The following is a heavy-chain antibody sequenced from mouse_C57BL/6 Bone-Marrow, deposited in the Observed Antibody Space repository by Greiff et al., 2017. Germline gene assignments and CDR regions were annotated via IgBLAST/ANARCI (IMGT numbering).Heavy chain of an antibody. V-gene: IGHV1-26*01. CDR3: ARTDSNYLYYYAMDY. CDR2: INPNNGGT. D-gene: IGHD2-5*01. J-gene: IGHJ4*01. Sequence: VQLQQSGPELVNPGASVKISCKASGYTFTDYYMNWVKQSHGKSLEWIGDINPNNGGTSYNQKFKGKATLTVDKSSSTAYMELRSLTSEDSAVYYCARTDSNYLYYYAMDYWGQGTSVTVSS. CDR1: GYTFTDYY.